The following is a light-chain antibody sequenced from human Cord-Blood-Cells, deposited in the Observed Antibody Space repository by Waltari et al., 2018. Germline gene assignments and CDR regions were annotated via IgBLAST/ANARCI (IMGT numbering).Light chain of an antibody. CDR1: QSLVHSDGNTY. CDR3: MQGTHWPPST. J-gene: IGKJ3*01. Sequence: DVVMTQSPLSLPVTLGQPASISCRSSQSLVHSDGNTYLNWFQQRPGQSPRRLIYKVSNRDSGVPDRFSGSGSGTDFTLKISRVEAEDVGVYYCMQGTHWPPSTFGPGTKVDIK. CDR2: KVS. V-gene: IGKV2-30*02.